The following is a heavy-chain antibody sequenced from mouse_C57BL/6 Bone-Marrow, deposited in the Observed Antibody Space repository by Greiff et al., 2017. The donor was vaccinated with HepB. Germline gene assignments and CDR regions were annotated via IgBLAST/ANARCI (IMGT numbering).Heavy chain of an antibody. CDR3: ARQRGYSNYAWFAY. CDR1: GFTFSSYG. Sequence: EVKLMESGGDLVKPGGSLKLSCAASGFTFSSYGMSWVRQTPDKRLEWVATISSGGSYTYYPDSVKGRFTISRDNAKNTLYLQMSSLKSEDTAMYYCARQRGYSNYAWFAYWGQGTLVTVSA. CDR2: ISSGGSYT. V-gene: IGHV5-6*01. J-gene: IGHJ3*01. D-gene: IGHD2-5*01.